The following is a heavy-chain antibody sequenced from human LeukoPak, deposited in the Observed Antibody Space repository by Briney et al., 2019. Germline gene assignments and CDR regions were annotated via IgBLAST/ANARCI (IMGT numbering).Heavy chain of an antibody. V-gene: IGHV4-61*02. Sequence: NSSETLSLTCTVSGGSISSGSNYWSWIRQPAGKGVEWIGRIYTSGSTNYNPSLKSRVTISVDTSKNQFSLKLSSVTAADTAVYYCARVRYGDSTLDYWGQGTLVTVSS. J-gene: IGHJ4*02. D-gene: IGHD4-17*01. CDR1: GGSISSGSNY. CDR3: ARVRYGDSTLDY. CDR2: IYTSGST.